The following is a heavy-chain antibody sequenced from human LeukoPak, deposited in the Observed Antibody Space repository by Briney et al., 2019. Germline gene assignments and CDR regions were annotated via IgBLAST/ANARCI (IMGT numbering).Heavy chain of an antibody. J-gene: IGHJ6*02. CDR1: GGTFSSYA. CDR3: ASIRGYSGYDLYYYGMDV. CDR2: IIPIFGTA. V-gene: IGHV1-69*13. D-gene: IGHD5-12*01. Sequence: SVKVSCKASGGTFSSYANSWVRQAPGQGLEWMGGIIPIFGTANYAQKFQGRVTITADESTSTAYMELSSLRSEDTAVYYCASIRGYSGYDLYYYGMDVWGQGTTVTVSS.